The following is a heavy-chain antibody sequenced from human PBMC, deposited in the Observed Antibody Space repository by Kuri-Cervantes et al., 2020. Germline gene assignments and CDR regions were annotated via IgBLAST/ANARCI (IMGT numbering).Heavy chain of an antibody. CDR2: IDSSSSSI. CDR1: GFTFSSYR. D-gene: IGHD3-22*01. Sequence: GESLKISCAASGFTFSSYRMNWVRQAPGKGLEWVSYIDSSSSSIYYADSVKGRLTISRDNAKNSLYLQMNSLRAEDTAVYYCARAEYYYDSSGPLRYYYYYMDVWGKGTTVTVSS. CDR3: ARAEYYYDSSGPLRYYYYYMDV. V-gene: IGHV3-48*01. J-gene: IGHJ6*03.